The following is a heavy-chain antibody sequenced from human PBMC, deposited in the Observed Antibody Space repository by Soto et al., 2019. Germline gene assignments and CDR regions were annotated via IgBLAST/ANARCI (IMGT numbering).Heavy chain of an antibody. CDR3: AAAKGYSGYGSSYYYYYYMDV. CDR2: IVVGSGNT. V-gene: IGHV1-58*02. D-gene: IGHD5-12*01. J-gene: IGHJ6*03. CDR1: GFTFTSSA. Sequence: VKVSCKASGFTFTSSAMQWVRQARGQRLEWIGWIVVGSGNTNYAQKFQERVTITRDMSTSTAYMELSSLRSEDTAVYYCAAAKGYSGYGSSYYYYYYMDVWAKGPRSPSP.